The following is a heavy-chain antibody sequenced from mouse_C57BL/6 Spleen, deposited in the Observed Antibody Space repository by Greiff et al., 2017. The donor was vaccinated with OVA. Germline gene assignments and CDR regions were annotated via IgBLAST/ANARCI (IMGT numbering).Heavy chain of an antibody. D-gene: IGHD1-1*01. CDR3: ARDYYGDYYFDD. J-gene: IGHJ2*01. CDR2: IHPNSGST. V-gene: IGHV1-64*01. Sequence: VQLQQPGAELVKPGASVKLSCKASGYTFTSYWMHWVKQRPGQGLEWIGMIHPNSGSTNYNEKFKSKATLTVDKSSSTAYMQLSSLTSEDSAVYYCARDYYGDYYFDDWGQGTTLTVSS. CDR1: GYTFTSYW.